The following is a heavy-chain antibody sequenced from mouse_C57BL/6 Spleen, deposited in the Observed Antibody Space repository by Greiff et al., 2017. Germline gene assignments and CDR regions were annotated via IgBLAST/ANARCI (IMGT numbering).Heavy chain of an antibody. CDR3: ASDYYNYDMAWFAY. D-gene: IGHD2-4*01. Sequence: QVQLQQSGAELVKPGASVKISCKASGYAFSSYWMTWVQQRPGKGLEWIGQIYPGDGDTTYNGQFKGKATLTADKSSSTAYMQLSSLTSEDSSDYCCASDYYNYDMAWFAYWGQGTLVTVSA. CDR2: IYPGDGDT. J-gene: IGHJ3*01. CDR1: GYAFSSYW. V-gene: IGHV1-80*01.